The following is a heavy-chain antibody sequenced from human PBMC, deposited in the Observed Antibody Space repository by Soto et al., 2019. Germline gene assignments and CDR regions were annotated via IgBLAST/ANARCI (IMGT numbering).Heavy chain of an antibody. V-gene: IGHV4-30-2*02. CDR1: GGSISSGGYS. CDR3: VKDHGTALIRGGLAS. D-gene: IGHD3-10*01. J-gene: IGHJ4*02. CDR2: IYHSGST. Sequence: SETLSLTCAVSGGSISSGGYSWSWIRQPPGKGLEWIGYIYHSGSTYYNPSLKSRVTISRDNSKNTLYLQMSSLRPEDTAIYYCVKDHGTALIRGGLASWGQGALVTVSS.